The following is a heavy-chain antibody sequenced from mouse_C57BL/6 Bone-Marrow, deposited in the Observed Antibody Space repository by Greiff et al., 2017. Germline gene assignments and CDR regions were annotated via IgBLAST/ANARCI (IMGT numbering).Heavy chain of an antibody. CDR1: GYTFTSYW. D-gene: IGHD2-1*01. V-gene: IGHV1-5*01. Sequence: EVQLQQSGTVLARPGASVKMSCKTSGYTFTSYWMHWVKQRPGQGLEWIGAIYPGNSDTSYNQKFKGKAKLTAVTSASTAYMELSSLTNEDSAVYYCTRGIYGIYAMDYWGQGTSVTVSS. CDR2: IYPGNSDT. J-gene: IGHJ4*01. CDR3: TRGIYGIYAMDY.